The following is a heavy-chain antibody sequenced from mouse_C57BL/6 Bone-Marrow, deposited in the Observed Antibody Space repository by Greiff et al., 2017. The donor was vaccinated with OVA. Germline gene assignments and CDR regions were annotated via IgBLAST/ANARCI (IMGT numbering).Heavy chain of an antibody. CDR3: ARPPGFAY. CDR2: INPGSGGT. CDR1: GYAFTNYL. J-gene: IGHJ3*01. Sequence: QVQLQQSGAELVRPGTSVKVSCKASGYAFTNYLIEWVKQRPGQGLEWIGVINPGSGGTNYNEKFKGKATLTADKSSSTAYMQLSSLTSEDSAVYFCARPPGFAYWGQGTLVTVSA. V-gene: IGHV1-54*01.